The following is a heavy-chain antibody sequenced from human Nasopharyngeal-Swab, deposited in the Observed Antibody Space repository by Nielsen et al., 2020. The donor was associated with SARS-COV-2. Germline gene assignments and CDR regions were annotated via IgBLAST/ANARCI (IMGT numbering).Heavy chain of an antibody. J-gene: IGHJ6*02. CDR2: IKQDGSEK. D-gene: IGHD1-26*01. Sequence: VRQAPGKGLEWVANIKQDGSEKYYVDSVKGRFTISRDNAKTSLYLQMNSLRAEDTAVYYCAKEGGGGNYLYYYYYGMDVWGQGTTVTVSS. V-gene: IGHV3-7*03. CDR3: AKEGGGGNYLYYYYYGMDV.